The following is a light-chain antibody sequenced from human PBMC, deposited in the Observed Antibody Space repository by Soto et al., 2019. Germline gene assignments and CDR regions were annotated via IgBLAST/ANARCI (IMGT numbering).Light chain of an antibody. J-gene: IGKJ1*01. Sequence: EIVLTQSPGTLSLSPGETVTLSCRASQSVSSSFIAWYQQKPGHSPSLLVFGASTRATDIPDRFSGRGSGTDFTLTIGRLEPEDFAVYYCHHYGSSWAFGQGSKVEFK. CDR3: HHYGSSWA. V-gene: IGKV3-20*01. CDR2: GAS. CDR1: QSVSSSF.